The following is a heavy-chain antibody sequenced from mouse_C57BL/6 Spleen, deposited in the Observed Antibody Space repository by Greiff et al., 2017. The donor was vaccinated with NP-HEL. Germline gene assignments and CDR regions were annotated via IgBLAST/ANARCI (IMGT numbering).Heavy chain of an antibody. J-gene: IGHJ4*01. CDR3: ARRGHYDYFYAMDY. CDR2: ITTNYGTT. Sequence: VQLQQSGPELVKPGASVKISCKASGYSFTDYNMNWVKQSNGKSLEWIGVITTNYGTTSYNQKFKGKATLTVDQSSSTAYMQLNSLTSEDSAVYYCARRGHYDYFYAMDYWGQGTSVTVSS. V-gene: IGHV1-39*01. D-gene: IGHD2-4*01. CDR1: GYSFTDYN.